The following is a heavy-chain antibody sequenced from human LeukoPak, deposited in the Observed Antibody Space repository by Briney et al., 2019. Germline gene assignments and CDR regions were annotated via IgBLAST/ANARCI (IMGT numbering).Heavy chain of an antibody. CDR1: GFSFSSYG. CDR3: AKDSSVYNYDSRNLDY. Sequence: PGGSLRLSCAASGFSFSSYGMSWVRQAPGKVLEWVSSISASGGSTHCADSVKGRFTISRDNSKNTLYLQMNSLRAEDTAVYYCAKDSSVYNYDSRNLDYWGQGTLVTVSS. V-gene: IGHV3-23*01. CDR2: ISASGGST. J-gene: IGHJ4*02. D-gene: IGHD3-22*01.